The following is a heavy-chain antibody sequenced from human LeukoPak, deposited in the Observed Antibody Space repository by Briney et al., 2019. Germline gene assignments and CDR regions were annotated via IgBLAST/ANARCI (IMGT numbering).Heavy chain of an antibody. CDR3: AKLDNYDLMIAY. CDR1: GGSISSTIDY. V-gene: IGHV4-39*07. Sequence: PSETLSLTCTVSGGSISSTIDYWGWIRQPPGKGLEWIGTIYYSGSAYYNPSLKSPFTISVDTSKNQFSLKLSSVTAADTALYYCAKLDNYDLMIAYWGQGTLVTVSS. CDR2: IYYSGSA. J-gene: IGHJ4*02. D-gene: IGHD3-3*01.